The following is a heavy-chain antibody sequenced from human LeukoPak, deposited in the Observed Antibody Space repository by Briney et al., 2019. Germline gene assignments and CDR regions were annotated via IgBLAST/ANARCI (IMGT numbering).Heavy chain of an antibody. D-gene: IGHD3-9*01. CDR2: INPNSGGT. V-gene: IGHV1-2*02. Sequence: ASVKVSCNASGYTFTGYYMHWVRQAPGQGLEWMGWINPNSGGTNYAQKFQGRVTMTRDTSISTAYMELSRLRSDDTAVYYCARDYFDSNWFDPWGQGTLVTVSS. J-gene: IGHJ5*02. CDR1: GYTFTGYY. CDR3: ARDYFDSNWFDP.